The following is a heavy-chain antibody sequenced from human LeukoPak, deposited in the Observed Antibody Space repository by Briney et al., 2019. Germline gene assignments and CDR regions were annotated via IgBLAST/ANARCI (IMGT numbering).Heavy chain of an antibody. CDR1: GGSFSGYY. D-gene: IGHD3-3*01. J-gene: IGHJ4*02. Sequence: KPSETLSLTCAVYGGSFSGYYWSWIRQPPGKGLEWIGEINHSGSTNYNPSLKSRVTISVDTSKNQFSLKLSSVTAADTAVYFCASGAVGITIFGVVIPRGFDYWGQGTLVTVSS. CDR2: INHSGST. V-gene: IGHV4-34*01. CDR3: ASGAVGITIFGVVIPRGFDY.